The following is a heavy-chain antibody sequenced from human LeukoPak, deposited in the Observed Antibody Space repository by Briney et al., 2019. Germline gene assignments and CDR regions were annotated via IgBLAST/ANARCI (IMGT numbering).Heavy chain of an antibody. CDR1: GGSISSGGYY. Sequence: SETLSLTCAVYGGSISSGGYYWSWIRQHPGKGLEWIGSIYYSGSTYYNPSLKSRLTISVDTSKNQFSLKLSSVTAADTAVYYCARGGYSGYVYDWGQGTLVTVSS. V-gene: IGHV4-31*11. J-gene: IGHJ4*02. CDR2: IYYSGST. D-gene: IGHD5-12*01. CDR3: ARGGYSGYVYD.